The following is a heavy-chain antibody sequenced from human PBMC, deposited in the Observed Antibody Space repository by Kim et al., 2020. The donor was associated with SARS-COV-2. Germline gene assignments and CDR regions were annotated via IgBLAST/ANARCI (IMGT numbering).Heavy chain of an antibody. CDR2: IWYDGSNK. J-gene: IGHJ3*02. CDR1: GFTFSSYG. CDR3: AREFHPTQILWFAEFLDAFDI. V-gene: IGHV3-33*01. D-gene: IGHD3-10*01. Sequence: GGSLRLSCAASGFTFSSYGMHWVRQAPGKGLEWVAVIWYDGSNKYYADSVKGRFTISRDNSKNTLYLQMNSLRDEDTAVYYCAREFHPTQILWFAEFLDAFDIWGKGTMVTVT.